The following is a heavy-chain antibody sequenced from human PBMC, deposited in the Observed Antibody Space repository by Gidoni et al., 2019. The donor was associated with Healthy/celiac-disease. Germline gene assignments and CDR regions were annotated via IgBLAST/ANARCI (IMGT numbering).Heavy chain of an antibody. V-gene: IGHV1-69*01. J-gene: IGHJ4*02. CDR1: GCTFSSYA. Sequence: QVQLVQSGAAVKKPGSSVKVYCKASGCTFSSYAISWVRQAPGQGLEWMGGIIPIFGTANDAQKFQGRVTITADESTSTAYMELSSLRSEDTAVYYCAREAYGVSSGWYRYWGQGTLVTVSS. CDR3: AREAYGVSSGWYRY. CDR2: IIPIFGTA. D-gene: IGHD6-19*01.